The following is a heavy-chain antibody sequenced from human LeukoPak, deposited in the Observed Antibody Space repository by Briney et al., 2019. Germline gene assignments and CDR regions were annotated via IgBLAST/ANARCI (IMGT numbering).Heavy chain of an antibody. V-gene: IGHV3-74*01. D-gene: IGHD3-16*02. Sequence: GGSLRLSCAASGFTFSSYWMHWVRQAPGKGLVWVSRINSDGSSTSYADSVKGRFTISIDNAKNTLYLQMKILRAENTAVYHCASAEVIQNGMDVWGQGTTVTVSS. CDR3: ASAEVIQNGMDV. CDR1: GFTFSSYW. CDR2: INSDGSST. J-gene: IGHJ6*02.